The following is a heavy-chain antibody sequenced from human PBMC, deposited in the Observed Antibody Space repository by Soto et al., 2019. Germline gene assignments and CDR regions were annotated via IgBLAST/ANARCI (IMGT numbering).Heavy chain of an antibody. CDR3: ARPCRPIYELWSGYYTADWFDP. D-gene: IGHD3-3*01. V-gene: IGHV1-18*01. CDR1: GYTFTSYG. J-gene: IGHJ5*02. Sequence: VASVKVSCKASGYTFTSYGISWVRQAPGQGLEWMGWISAYNGNTNYAQKLQGRVTTTTDTSTSTAYMELRSLRSDDTAVYYCARPCRPIYELWSGYYTADWFDPWGQGTLVTVSS. CDR2: ISAYNGNT.